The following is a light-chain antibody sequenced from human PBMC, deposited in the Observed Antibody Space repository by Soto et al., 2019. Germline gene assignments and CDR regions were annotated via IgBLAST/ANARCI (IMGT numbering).Light chain of an antibody. CDR3: QSYDSSLSGPYV. V-gene: IGLV1-40*01. CDR2: GNS. J-gene: IGLJ1*01. Sequence: QSVLAQPPSVSGAPGQRVTISCTGSSSNIGAGYDVHWYQQLPGTAPKLLIYGNSNRPSGVPDQFSGSKSGTSDSLAITGLQAEDEADYYCQSYDSSLSGPYVFGAGTKVTVL. CDR1: SSNIGAGYD.